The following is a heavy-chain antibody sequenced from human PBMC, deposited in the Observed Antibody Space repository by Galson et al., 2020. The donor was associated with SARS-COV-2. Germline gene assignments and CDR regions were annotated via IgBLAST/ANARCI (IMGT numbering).Heavy chain of an antibody. V-gene: IGHV3-13*01. CDR2: IGTAGYT. CDR1: GFPFRSYY. D-gene: IGHD3-10*01. Sequence: SLNIPCPASGFPFRSYYIHWLRPATGKGREWVSSIGTAGYTYYLRPVPGRFTIPRENAKNSLYLQMNSLRAGDTAVYYCARGAMVRGGYYDYYYMDVWGKGTTVTVYS. CDR3: ARGAMVRGGYYDYYYMDV. J-gene: IGHJ6*03.